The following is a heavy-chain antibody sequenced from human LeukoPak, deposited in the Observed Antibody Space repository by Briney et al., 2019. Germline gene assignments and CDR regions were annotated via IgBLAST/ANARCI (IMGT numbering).Heavy chain of an antibody. V-gene: IGHV3-33*01. Sequence: GGSLRLSCAASGSTFSSYGMHWVRQAPGKGLEWVAVIWYDGSNKYYADSVKGRFTISRDNSKNTLYLQMNSLRAEDTAVYYCARDSSYYYGSGYFDYWGQGTLVTVSS. CDR2: IWYDGSNK. CDR1: GSTFSSYG. CDR3: ARDSSYYYGSGYFDY. J-gene: IGHJ4*02. D-gene: IGHD3-10*01.